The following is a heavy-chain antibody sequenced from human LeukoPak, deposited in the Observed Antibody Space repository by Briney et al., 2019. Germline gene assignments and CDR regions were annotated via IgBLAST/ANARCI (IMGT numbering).Heavy chain of an antibody. CDR3: AKAVGTSGYYYVGDY. CDR2: ISGSGGST. Sequence: GGSLRLSCAASGFTFSSYAMSWVRQAPGKGLEWVSAISGSGGSTYYADSVKGRFTISRDNSKDTLSLQMNSLRADDTAVYYCAKAVGTSGYYYVGDYWGQGTLVTVSS. CDR1: GFTFSSYA. V-gene: IGHV3-23*01. J-gene: IGHJ4*02. D-gene: IGHD3-22*01.